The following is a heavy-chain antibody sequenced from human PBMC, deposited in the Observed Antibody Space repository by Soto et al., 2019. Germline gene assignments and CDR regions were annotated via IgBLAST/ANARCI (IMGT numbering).Heavy chain of an antibody. CDR3: DRVHGVAAQH. V-gene: IGHV4-30-2*01. CDR2: IYHSGST. D-gene: IGHD2-15*01. J-gene: IGHJ4*02. CDR1: GGSISSGGYS. Sequence: QLQLQESGSGLVKPSQTLSLTCAVSGGSISSGGYSWSWIRQPPGKGLEWIGYIYHSGSTYYNPPLKSRVTIAVARSKNQFALKLSSVNAAATDVYYCDRVHGVAAQHWGQGTLVTVSS.